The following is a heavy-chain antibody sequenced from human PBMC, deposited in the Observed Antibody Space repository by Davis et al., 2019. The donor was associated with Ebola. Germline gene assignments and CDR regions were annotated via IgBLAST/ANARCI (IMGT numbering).Heavy chain of an antibody. D-gene: IGHD3-10*01. CDR3: ARGNTMVRGVSWFDP. Sequence: AASVKVSCKASGYTFTSYAMHWVRQAPGQRLEWMGWINAGNGNTKYSQKFQGRVTITRDTSTSTAYMELRSLRSDDTAVYYCARGNTMVRGVSWFDPWGQGTLVTVSS. J-gene: IGHJ5*02. V-gene: IGHV1-3*01. CDR2: INAGNGNT. CDR1: GYTFTSYA.